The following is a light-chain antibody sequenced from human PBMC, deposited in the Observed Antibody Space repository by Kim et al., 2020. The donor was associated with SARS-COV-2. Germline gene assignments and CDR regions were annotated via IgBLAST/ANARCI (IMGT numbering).Light chain of an antibody. V-gene: IGKV3-15*01. CDR1: HSVRSN. J-gene: IGKJ4*01. CDR2: DAS. CDR3: QQYNNWPPLT. Sequence: VSRGERTPLACRASHSVRSNLAWYQGKPGQAPGLLIYDASTRATGVPARFSGSGSGTEFTLTISSLQSEDFAVYYCQQYNNWPPLTFGGGTKLEI.